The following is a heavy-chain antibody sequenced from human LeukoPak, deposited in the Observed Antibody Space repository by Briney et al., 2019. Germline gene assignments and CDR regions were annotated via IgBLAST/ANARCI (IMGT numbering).Heavy chain of an antibody. CDR1: GFTFSTYA. Sequence: GRSLRLSCAASGFTFSTYAMHWVRQAPGKGLEWVAFIRYDGSNKYYADSVKGRFTISRDNSKNTLYLQMNSLRAEDTAVYYCANFRGTRDGYINGYFDYWGQGTLVTVSS. J-gene: IGHJ4*02. CDR2: IRYDGSNK. D-gene: IGHD5-24*01. CDR3: ANFRGTRDGYINGYFDY. V-gene: IGHV3-30*02.